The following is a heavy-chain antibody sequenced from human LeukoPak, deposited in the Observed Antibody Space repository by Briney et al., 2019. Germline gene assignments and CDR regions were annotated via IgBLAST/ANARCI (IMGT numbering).Heavy chain of an antibody. J-gene: IGHJ4*02. CDR3: ARIPSGSYERNFDY. CDR1: GFTFSSYW. Sequence: TGGSLRLSCAASGFTFSSYWMHWVRQAPGKRLVWVSRINTDGSSTSYADSVKGRFTISRDNAKNTLYLQMNSLRAEDTAVYYCARIPSGSYERNFDYWGQGTLVTVSS. D-gene: IGHD1-26*01. CDR2: INTDGSST. V-gene: IGHV3-74*01.